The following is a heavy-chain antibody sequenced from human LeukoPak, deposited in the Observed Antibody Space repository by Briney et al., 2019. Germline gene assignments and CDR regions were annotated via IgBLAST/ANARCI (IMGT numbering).Heavy chain of an antibody. V-gene: IGHV3-23*01. CDR2: ISGSGGST. J-gene: IGHJ4*02. D-gene: IGHD3-22*01. CDR1: GFTVGSNY. Sequence: GGSLRLSCAASGFTVGSNYMNWVRQAPGKGLEWVSAISGSGGSTYYADSVKGRFTISRDNSKNTLYLQMNSLRAEDTAVYYCAKDPELWMVVVEYFDYWGQGTLVTVSS. CDR3: AKDPELWMVVVEYFDY.